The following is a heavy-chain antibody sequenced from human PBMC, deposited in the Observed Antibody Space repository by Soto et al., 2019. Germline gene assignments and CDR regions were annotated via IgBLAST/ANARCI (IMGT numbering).Heavy chain of an antibody. CDR1: GFTPTTTP. J-gene: IGHJ4*02. V-gene: IGHV3-23*01. CDR2: ISGTASRT. Sequence: EVQLLESGGGLVLPGGSQGLSCAGSGFTPTTTPLSWVRQAPGKGLEWLTSISGTASRTYYVDSVKGRFFISRDNSKNTVTLQMNNLTVDDTAVYYCATSFRYFDNWGQGTRVSVSS. D-gene: IGHD3-9*01. CDR3: ATSFRYFDN.